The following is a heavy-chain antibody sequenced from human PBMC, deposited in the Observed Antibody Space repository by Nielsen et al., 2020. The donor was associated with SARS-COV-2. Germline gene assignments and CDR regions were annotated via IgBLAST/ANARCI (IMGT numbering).Heavy chain of an antibody. CDR1: GFTFDDYA. CDR3: ARGPRWDYGSGSYGW. J-gene: IGHJ4*02. D-gene: IGHD3-10*01. CDR2: ISWDSGFK. V-gene: IGHV3-9*01. Sequence: GGSLRLSCAASGFTFDDYAMHWVRQAPGKGLEWVSGISWDSGFKVYAASVKGRFTISRGNARNSLYLQMSSLRPEDTAFYYCARGPRWDYGSGSYGWWGQGTLVTVSS.